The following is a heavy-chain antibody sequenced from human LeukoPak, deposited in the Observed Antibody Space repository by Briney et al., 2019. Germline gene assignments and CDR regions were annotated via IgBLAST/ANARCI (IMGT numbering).Heavy chain of an antibody. V-gene: IGHV3-11*01. Sequence: KTGGSLRLSCAGSGWTFSDYFMSWIRQAPGKGLEYVAYISGGGSTIYYADSVKGRFTISRHNAKNSLYLQLNSLRAEDTAVYYCARVPREPDSGNTTPMDVWGQGTTVTVSS. CDR1: GWTFSDYF. D-gene: IGHD1-1*01. CDR3: ARVPREPDSGNTTPMDV. CDR2: ISGGGSTI. J-gene: IGHJ6*02.